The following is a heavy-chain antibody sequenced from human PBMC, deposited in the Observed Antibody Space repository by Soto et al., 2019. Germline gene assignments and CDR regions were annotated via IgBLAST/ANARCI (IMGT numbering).Heavy chain of an antibody. Sequence: EVQLLESGGGLVQPGGSLRLSCAAYGFSFRNYAMTWVRQAPGKGLEWVSGLSGSGTMRYYADSVRGRFIISRDNAKNTLVLQMDNLRVEDSAVYYCAKEAEENENVPIPGDNWGQGTPVTVSS. CDR2: LSGSGTMR. J-gene: IGHJ4*02. D-gene: IGHD1-1*01. CDR3: AKEAEENENVPIPGDN. V-gene: IGHV3-23*01. CDR1: GFSFRNYA.